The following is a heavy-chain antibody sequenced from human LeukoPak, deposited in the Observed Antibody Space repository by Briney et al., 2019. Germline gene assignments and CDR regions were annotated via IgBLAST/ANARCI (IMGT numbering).Heavy chain of an antibody. D-gene: IGHD3-3*01. Sequence: SETLSLTCTVSGGSISSYYWSWIRQPAGKGLEWIGRIYTSGSTNYNPSLKSRATMSLDTSKNQFSLKLSSVTAADTAVYYCARVTTIFGVPPYYYYYMDVWGKGTTVTVSS. CDR2: IYTSGST. CDR1: GGSISSYY. V-gene: IGHV4-4*07. CDR3: ARVTTIFGVPPYYYYYMDV. J-gene: IGHJ6*03.